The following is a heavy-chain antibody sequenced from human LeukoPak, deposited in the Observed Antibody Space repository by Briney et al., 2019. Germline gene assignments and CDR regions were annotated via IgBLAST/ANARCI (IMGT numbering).Heavy chain of an antibody. CDR1: GVSISSSNSY. D-gene: IGHD3/OR15-3a*01. CDR2: IYYTGNT. J-gene: IGHJ4*02. CDR3: ARQTGSGLFTLP. V-gene: IGHV4-39*01. Sequence: SETLSLTCTVAGVSISSSNSYWGWIRQPPGKGLEWIGSIYYTGNTYYNASLKSRVTISIDTSKNQISLRLTSVTATDTAMYYCARQTGSGLFTLPGGQGTLVTVSS.